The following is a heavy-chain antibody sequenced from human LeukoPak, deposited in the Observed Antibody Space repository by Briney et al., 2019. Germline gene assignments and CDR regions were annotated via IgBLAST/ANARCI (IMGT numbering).Heavy chain of an antibody. CDR3: ARAAEYYYDSSGYSGFDFDY. J-gene: IGHJ4*02. V-gene: IGHV1-69*05. CDR1: GGNFSSYA. Sequence: SVKVSCKASGGNFSSYAISWVRQAPGQGLEWMGWIIPVFGTANYAQKFQGRVTITTDESTSTAYMELSSLRSEDTAVYYCARAAEYYYDSSGYSGFDFDYWGQGTLVTVSS. CDR2: IIPVFGTA. D-gene: IGHD3-22*01.